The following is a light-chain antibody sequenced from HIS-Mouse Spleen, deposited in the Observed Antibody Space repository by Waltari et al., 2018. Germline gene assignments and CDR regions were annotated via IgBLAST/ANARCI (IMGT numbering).Light chain of an antibody. CDR2: GAS. CDR3: QQYNNWPCT. CDR1: QSVSSN. V-gene: IGKV3-15*01. Sequence: EKVMTQSPATLSVSPGERATLSCRASQSVSSNLAWYQQKPGQAPRLLIYGASTRATGIPARFSGSVSGTEFTLTISSLQSEDFAVYYCQQYNNWPCTFGQGTKVEIK. J-gene: IGKJ1*01.